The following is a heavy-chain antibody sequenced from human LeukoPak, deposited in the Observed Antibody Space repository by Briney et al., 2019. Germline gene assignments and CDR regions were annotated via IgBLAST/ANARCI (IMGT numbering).Heavy chain of an antibody. V-gene: IGHV3-15*01. CDR2: IKENSVGGTT. J-gene: IGHJ5*02. CDR1: GFTFNKAW. Sequence: PGGSLRLSCGASGFTFNKAWMSWVRQTPGKGLEWVGRIKENSVGGTTDYAAPVQGRFNISSDDSKNTVYLEMSSLKTEDTGVYYCSAGLGYTNDGAWGQGTLVSVAS. CDR3: SAGLGYTNDGA. D-gene: IGHD2-2*02.